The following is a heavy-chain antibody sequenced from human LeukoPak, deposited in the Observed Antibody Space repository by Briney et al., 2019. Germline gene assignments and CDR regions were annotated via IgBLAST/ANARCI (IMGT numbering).Heavy chain of an antibody. CDR1: GFTVDSNY. Sequence: GGSLRLSCAASGFTVDSNYLSWVRQAPGKGLERVSTIYTGGNTYYAASVKGRFTISRDFSKNTVFLHMNSLRAEDTAMYYCARGDDSGYYDYFDYWGQGALVTVSS. V-gene: IGHV3-53*01. CDR3: ARGDDSGYYDYFDY. CDR2: IYTGGNT. D-gene: IGHD3-22*01. J-gene: IGHJ4*02.